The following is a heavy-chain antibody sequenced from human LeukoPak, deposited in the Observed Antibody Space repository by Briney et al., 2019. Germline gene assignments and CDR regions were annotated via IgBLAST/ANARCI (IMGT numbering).Heavy chain of an antibody. V-gene: IGHV3-23*01. CDR3: AKGVVATIVASDYYMDV. J-gene: IGHJ6*03. D-gene: IGHD5-12*01. CDR2: ITGYNDDT. CDR1: EFTFSSYA. Sequence: GGSLRLSCAASEFTFSSYAMSWVRQAPGKGLEWVSLITGYNDDTYYADSVKGRFTISRDYSKNMLYLQMNSLRAEDTAVYYCAKGVVATIVASDYYMDVWGKGTTVTVSS.